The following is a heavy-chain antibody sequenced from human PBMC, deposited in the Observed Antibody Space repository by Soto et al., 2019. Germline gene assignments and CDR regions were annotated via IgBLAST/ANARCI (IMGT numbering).Heavy chain of an antibody. J-gene: IGHJ6*02. CDR3: ARSYSSSRGPLGYYYYGMDV. Sequence: GESLKISCKRSGYSFTSYWIGWVRQMPGKGLEWMGIIYPGDSDTRYSPSFQGQVTISADKSISTAYLQWSSLKASDTAMYYCARSYSSSRGPLGYYYYGMDVWGQGTTVTVSS. CDR2: IYPGDSDT. CDR1: GYSFTSYW. V-gene: IGHV5-51*01. D-gene: IGHD6-6*01.